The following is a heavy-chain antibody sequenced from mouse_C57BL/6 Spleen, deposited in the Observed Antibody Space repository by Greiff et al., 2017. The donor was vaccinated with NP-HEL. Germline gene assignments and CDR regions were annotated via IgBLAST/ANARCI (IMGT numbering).Heavy chain of an antibody. D-gene: IGHD2-4*01. CDR3: AGPIYYDYLYAMDY. V-gene: IGHV1-22*01. Sequence: VQLQQSGPELVKPGASVKMSCKASGYTFTDYNMHWVKQSHGKSLEWIGYINPNNGGTSYNQKFKGKATLTVNKSSSTAYMELRSLTSEDSAVYYCAGPIYYDYLYAMDYWGQGTSVTVSS. CDR1: GYTFTDYN. CDR2: INPNNGGT. J-gene: IGHJ4*01.